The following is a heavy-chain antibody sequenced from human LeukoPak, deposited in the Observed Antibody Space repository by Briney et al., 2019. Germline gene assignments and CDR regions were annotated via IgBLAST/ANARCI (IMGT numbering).Heavy chain of an antibody. V-gene: IGHV3-23*01. D-gene: IGHD6-19*01. CDR1: GFTFSGYA. Sequence: GGSLRLSCAASGFTFSGYAMSWVHQAPGKGLEWVSAISGSGGSTYYADSVKGRFTISRDNSKNTLYLQMNSLRAEDTAVYYGARGLLAGIGYWGQGTLVTVSS. CDR2: ISGSGGST. CDR3: ARGLLAGIGY. J-gene: IGHJ4*02.